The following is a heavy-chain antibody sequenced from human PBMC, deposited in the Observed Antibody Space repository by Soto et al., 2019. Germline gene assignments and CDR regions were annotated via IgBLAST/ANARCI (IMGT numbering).Heavy chain of an antibody. CDR3: ARPSKTYSNFYYGMDV. Sequence: PGESLKISCKGSGDSFTSYWISWVRQMPGKGLEWTGRIDPSDSYTNYSPSFQGHVTISADKSISTAYLQWSSLKASDTAMYYCARPSKTYSNFYYGMDVWGQGTTVTVSS. CDR1: GDSFTSYW. CDR2: IDPSDSYT. V-gene: IGHV5-10-1*01. D-gene: IGHD1-26*01. J-gene: IGHJ6*02.